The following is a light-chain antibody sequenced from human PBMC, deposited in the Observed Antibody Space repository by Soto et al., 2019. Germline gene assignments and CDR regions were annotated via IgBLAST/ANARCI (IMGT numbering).Light chain of an antibody. CDR3: QLYGDSTFT. CDR2: GAS. J-gene: IGKJ3*01. V-gene: IGKV3-20*01. CDR1: QSVTSTS. Sequence: EIVLTQSPGTLSLSPGERATLSCRASQSVTSTSLAWYQQKPGQAPRLLMYGASSRATGIPDRFSGSGSGTEFTLTISRLEPEDFAVYYCQLYGDSTFTFGPGTKVDI.